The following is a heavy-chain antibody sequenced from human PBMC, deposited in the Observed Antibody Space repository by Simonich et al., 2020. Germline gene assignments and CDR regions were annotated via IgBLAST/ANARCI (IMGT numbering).Heavy chain of an antibody. J-gene: IGHJ4*02. D-gene: IGHD3-10*01. V-gene: IGHV1-69*09. CDR2: NIPILDLA. CDR1: GGTFSSYA. CDR3: ARTNTMRELDTMVRGVDYFDY. Sequence: QVQLVQSGAEVKKPGSSVKVSCKASGGTFSSYAISWVRQAPGQGLEWMGGNIPILDLANYAQKVQGRVTITADKSTSTAYMELSSLRSEDTAVYYCARTNTMRELDTMVRGVDYFDYWGQGTLVTVSS.